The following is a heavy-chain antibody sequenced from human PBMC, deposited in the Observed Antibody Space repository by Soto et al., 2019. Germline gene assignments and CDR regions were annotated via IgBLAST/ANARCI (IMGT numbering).Heavy chain of an antibody. V-gene: IGHV3-30*18. J-gene: IGHJ6*02. CDR3: AKGNAIFGVALPMDV. D-gene: IGHD3-3*01. CDR2: ISYDGSNK. Sequence: QVQLVESGGGVVQPGRSLRLSCAASGFTFSSYGMHWVRQAPGKGPEWVAVISYDGSNKYYGGSVKGRFTVSRDNSKNTVYLQMNSLRVEDTAVYYCAKGNAIFGVALPMDVWGQGTTVTVSS. CDR1: GFTFSSYG.